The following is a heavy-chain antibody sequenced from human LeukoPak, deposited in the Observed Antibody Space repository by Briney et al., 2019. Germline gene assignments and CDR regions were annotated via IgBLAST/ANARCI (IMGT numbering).Heavy chain of an antibody. CDR2: INAGNGNT. D-gene: IGHD2-2*01. CDR1: GYSFTNYV. V-gene: IGHV1-3*01. Sequence: GASVKISCKASGYSFTNYVVHWVRQAPGQRLEWMGWINAGNGNTKYSQKFQGRVTITRDTSASTAYMELSSLRSEDTAVYYCARGGGYCSSTSCYADYFDYWGQGTLVTVSS. J-gene: IGHJ4*02. CDR3: ARGGGYCSSTSCYADYFDY.